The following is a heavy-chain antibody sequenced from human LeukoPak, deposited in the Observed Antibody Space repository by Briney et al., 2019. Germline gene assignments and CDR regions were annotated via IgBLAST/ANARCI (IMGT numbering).Heavy chain of an antibody. V-gene: IGHV4-38-2*02. J-gene: IGHJ6*02. CDR1: GYSISSGYY. Sequence: SETLSLTCSVSGYSISSGYYWGWIRQPPGKGLEWIASIYHSGTTNYNPSLKSRVTISVDTSKNQFSLKLSSVTAADTAVYYCARGPRAANYYYGMDVWGQGTTVTVSS. CDR3: ARGPRAANYYYGMDV. D-gene: IGHD6-13*01. CDR2: IYHSGTT.